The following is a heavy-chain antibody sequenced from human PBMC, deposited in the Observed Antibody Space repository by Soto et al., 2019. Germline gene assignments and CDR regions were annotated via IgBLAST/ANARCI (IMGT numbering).Heavy chain of an antibody. CDR3: AKDYYYDSSGYSYYDY. J-gene: IGHJ4*02. Sequence: GGSLRLSCAASGFTVSSSYAMSWVRQAPGKGLEWVSAISGSGGSTYYADSVKGRFTISRDNSKNTLYLQMNSLRAEDTAVYYCAKDYYYDSSGYSYYDYWGQGTLVTVSS. CDR2: ISGSGGST. V-gene: IGHV3-23*01. D-gene: IGHD3-22*01. CDR1: GFTVSSSYA.